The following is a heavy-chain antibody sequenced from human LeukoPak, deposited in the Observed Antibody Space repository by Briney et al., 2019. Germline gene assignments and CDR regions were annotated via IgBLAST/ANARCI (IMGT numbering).Heavy chain of an antibody. J-gene: IGHJ6*03. D-gene: IGHD3-10*01. Sequence: GGSLRLSCAASGFTFSSYAMSWVRQAPGKGLEWVSAISGSGDSTYYADSVKGRFTISRDNSKNTLYLQMNSLRAEDTAVYYCAKDKDGSGGYYYYMDVWGKGTTVTVSS. CDR2: ISGSGDST. CDR3: AKDKDGSGGYYYYMDV. CDR1: GFTFSSYA. V-gene: IGHV3-23*01.